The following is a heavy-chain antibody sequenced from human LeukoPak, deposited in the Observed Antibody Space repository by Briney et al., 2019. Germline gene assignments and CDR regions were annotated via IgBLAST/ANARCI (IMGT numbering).Heavy chain of an antibody. V-gene: IGHV1-18*01. CDR2: ISAYNGNT. J-gene: IGHJ5*02. Sequence: GASVKVSCKASGYTFTSYGISWVRQAPGQGLEWMGWISAYNGNTNYAQKLQGRVTMTRDTSTSTVYMELSSLRSEDTAVYYCARDGSYGDYGVLSWFDPWGQGTLVTVSS. CDR3: ARDGSYGDYGVLSWFDP. CDR1: GYTFTSYG. D-gene: IGHD4-17*01.